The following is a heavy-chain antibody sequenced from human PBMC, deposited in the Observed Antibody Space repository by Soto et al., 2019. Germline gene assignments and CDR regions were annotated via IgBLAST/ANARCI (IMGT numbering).Heavy chain of an antibody. D-gene: IGHD6-19*01. Sequence: QVQLQESGPGLVKPSQTLSLTCTVSGGSISSGDYYWSWIRQPPGKGLEWIGYIYYSGSTYYNPSLKSRVTISVDTSKNQFSLKLSSVTAADTAVYYCAREEGAVGYYYGMDVWGQGTTVTVSS. CDR3: AREEGAVGYYYGMDV. J-gene: IGHJ6*02. V-gene: IGHV4-30-4*01. CDR1: GGSISSGDYY. CDR2: IYYSGST.